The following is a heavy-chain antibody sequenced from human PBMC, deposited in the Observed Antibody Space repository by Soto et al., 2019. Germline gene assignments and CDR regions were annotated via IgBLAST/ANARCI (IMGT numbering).Heavy chain of an antibody. CDR3: AKDSGRGSADYYFDY. CDR1: GFTFRAYG. CDR2: ISSDGNNK. Sequence: QVQLVESGGGVVQPGRSLRLSCAASGFTFRAYGMHWVRQAPGKGLERVAVISSDGNNKYHADSVKGRFTISRDNSKNTLYLQMNSLRTEDTAVYYCAKDSGRGSADYYFDYWGQGTLVTVSS. J-gene: IGHJ4*02. D-gene: IGHD3-10*01. V-gene: IGHV3-30*18.